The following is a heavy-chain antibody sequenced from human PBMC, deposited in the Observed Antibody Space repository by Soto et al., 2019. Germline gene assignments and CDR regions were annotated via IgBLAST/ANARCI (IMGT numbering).Heavy chain of an antibody. CDR1: GFTFSNYA. Sequence: GGSLRVSCEASGFTFSNYAMRWVIQAPGKGLEWVSAISGSGGSTYYADSVKGRFTISRDNSKNTLYLQMNSLRAEDTAVYYCAKDLISRYSYGGNWFDPLGHGTLVTVSS. D-gene: IGHD5-18*01. CDR2: ISGSGGST. CDR3: AKDLISRYSYGGNWFDP. V-gene: IGHV3-23*01. J-gene: IGHJ5*02.